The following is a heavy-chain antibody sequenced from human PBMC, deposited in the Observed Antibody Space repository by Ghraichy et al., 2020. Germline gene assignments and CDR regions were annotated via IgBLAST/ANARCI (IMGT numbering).Heavy chain of an antibody. CDR1: GFTFDKYA. CDR2: ISGSAGNT. D-gene: IGHD2-21*01. Sequence: LSLTCAASGFTFDKYAMNWVRQAPGKGLEWVSTISGSAGNTYYADSVKGRFTISRDNSRNTLYLQMNSLRAEDTAVYYCAKGGGSLLYFDYWGQGTLVTVSS. J-gene: IGHJ4*02. CDR3: AKGGGSLLYFDY. V-gene: IGHV3-23*01.